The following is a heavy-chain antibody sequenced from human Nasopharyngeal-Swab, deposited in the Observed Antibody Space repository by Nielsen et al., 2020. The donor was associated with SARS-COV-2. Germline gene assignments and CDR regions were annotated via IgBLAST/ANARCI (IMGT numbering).Heavy chain of an antibody. D-gene: IGHD3-10*01. CDR2: INPNSGGT. J-gene: IGHJ4*02. Sequence: WVRQAPGQGLEWMGRINPNSGGTNYAQKFQGRVTMTRDTSISTAYMELSRLRSDDTAVYYCARVANGSGSYYNKGIDYWGQGTPVTVS. V-gene: IGHV1-2*06. CDR3: ARVANGSGSYYNKGIDY.